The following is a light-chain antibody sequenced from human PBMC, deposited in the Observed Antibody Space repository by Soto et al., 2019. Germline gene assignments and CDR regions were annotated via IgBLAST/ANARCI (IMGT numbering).Light chain of an antibody. CDR3: QQYGSSPS. J-gene: IGKJ4*01. CDR2: DAY. Sequence: EIVLTQSPGTLSLSPGERATLSCRASQSVTSTYLAWYQQKPGLAPRLLIYDAYSRATGISDRFSGSGSGTDFILTISRLEPEDFTVYYCQQYGSSPSFGGGTKVDIK. V-gene: IGKV3D-20*01. CDR1: QSVTSTY.